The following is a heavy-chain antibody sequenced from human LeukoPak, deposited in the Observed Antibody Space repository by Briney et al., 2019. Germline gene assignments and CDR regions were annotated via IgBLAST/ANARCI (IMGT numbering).Heavy chain of an antibody. D-gene: IGHD5-24*01. CDR1: GFTFSSYW. CDR2: IKQDGSEI. V-gene: IGHV3-7*05. CDR3: ARIHRFNYYGVDV. Sequence: GGSLRLSCAASGFTFSSYWMSWVRQAPGQGLEWVAQIKQDGSEIYYVDSVKGRFTIFRDNAKNSLFLQMNSLRVEDTAVYYCARIHRFNYYGVDVWGQGTTVTVPS. J-gene: IGHJ6*02.